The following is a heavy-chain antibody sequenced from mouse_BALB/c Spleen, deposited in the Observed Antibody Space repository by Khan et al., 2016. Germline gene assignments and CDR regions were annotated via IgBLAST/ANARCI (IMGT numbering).Heavy chain of an antibody. CDR2: IWGDGST. CDR1: GFSLTGYG. D-gene: IGHD2-4*01. V-gene: IGHV2-6-7*01. CDR3: ARVLDYDPGVFAY. J-gene: IGHJ3*01. Sequence: QVQLKESGPGLVAPSQSLSITCPVSGFSLTGYGVNWVRQPPGKGLEWLGMIWGDGSTDYNSALKSRLSISKDNSKSQVFLKINSLQTDDTARYYCARVLDYDPGVFAYLGQGTLVTVSA.